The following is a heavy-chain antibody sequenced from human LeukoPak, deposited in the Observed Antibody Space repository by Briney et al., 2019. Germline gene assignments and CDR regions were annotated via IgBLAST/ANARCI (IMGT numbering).Heavy chain of an antibody. CDR1: GFSFSTYA. CDR3: AKANWISNADAVW. Sequence: GVSLRLSCAATGFSFSTYAMSWVRRAPARGLEWVSSIRGGGEVFYADSVKGRFTLSRDSSRNTVYLQLNNLRVEDTAIYYCAKANWISNADAVWWGQGTLVTVSS. V-gene: IGHV3-23*01. J-gene: IGHJ4*02. D-gene: IGHD1-1*01. CDR2: IRGGGEV.